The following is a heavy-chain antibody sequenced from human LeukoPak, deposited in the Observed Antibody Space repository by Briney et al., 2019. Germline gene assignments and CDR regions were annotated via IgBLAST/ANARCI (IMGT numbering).Heavy chain of an antibody. J-gene: IGHJ5*02. V-gene: IGHV4-34*01. CDR3: ARGRVRYCSSTSCYYNWFDP. CDR1: GGSFSGYY. Sequence: PSETLSLTCAVYGGSFSGYYWSWIRQPPGKGLEWIGEINHSGSTNYNPSLKSRVTISVDTSKNQFSLKLSSVTAADTAVYYCARGRVRYCSSTSCYYNWFDPWGQGTLVTVSP. D-gene: IGHD2-2*01. CDR2: INHSGST.